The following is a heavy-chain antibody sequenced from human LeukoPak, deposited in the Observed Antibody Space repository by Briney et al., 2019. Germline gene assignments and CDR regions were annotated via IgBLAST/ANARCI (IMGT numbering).Heavy chain of an antibody. CDR1: GFTFSSYS. CDR2: ISSSSSYI. D-gene: IGHD6-19*01. V-gene: IGHV3-21*01. J-gene: IGHJ4*02. Sequence: PGGPLRLSCAASGFTFSSYSMNWVRQAPGKGLEWVSSISSSSSYIYYADSVKGRFTISRDNAKNSLYLQMNSLRAEDTAVYYCARAPPGYSSGWYTYFDYWGQGTLVTVSS. CDR3: ARAPPGYSSGWYTYFDY.